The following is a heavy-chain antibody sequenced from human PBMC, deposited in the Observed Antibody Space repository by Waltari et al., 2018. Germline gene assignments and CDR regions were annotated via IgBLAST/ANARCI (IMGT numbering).Heavy chain of an antibody. Sequence: QVQLVQSGAEVKKPGSSVKVSCKASGGTFSSYAISWVRQAPGQGLEWMGGIIPIVGTANYAQKFQGGVTITTDESTSTAYMELSSLRSEDTAVYYCHTYSGYDFPFDYWGQGTLVTVSS. D-gene: IGHD5-12*01. CDR3: HTYSGYDFPFDY. J-gene: IGHJ4*02. CDR1: GGTFSSYA. CDR2: IIPIVGTA. V-gene: IGHV1-69*05.